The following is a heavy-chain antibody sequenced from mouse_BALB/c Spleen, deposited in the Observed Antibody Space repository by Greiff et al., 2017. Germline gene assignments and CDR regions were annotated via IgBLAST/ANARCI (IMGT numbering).Heavy chain of an antibody. J-gene: IGHJ2*01. CDR2: ISSGGST. Sequence: DVKLVESGGGLVKPGGSLKLSCAASGFTFSSYAMSWVRQTPEKRLEWVASISSGGSTYYPDSVKGRFTISRDNARNILYLQMSSLRSEDTAMYYCARPSYYGNYEGGFDYWGQGTTLTVSS. V-gene: IGHV5-6-5*01. CDR1: GFTFSSYA. D-gene: IGHD2-10*01. CDR3: ARPSYYGNYEGGFDY.